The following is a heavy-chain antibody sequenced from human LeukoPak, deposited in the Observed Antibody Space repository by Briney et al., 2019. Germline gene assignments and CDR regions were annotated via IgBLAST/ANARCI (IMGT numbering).Heavy chain of an antibody. D-gene: IGHD5-18*01. J-gene: IGHJ3*02. V-gene: IGHV4-30-2*01. CDR3: ARDLGYSYGDAFDI. Sequence: SETLSLTCTVSGGSISSGGYYWSWIRQPPGKGLEWIGYIYHSGSTYYNPSLKSRVTISVDTSKNQFSLKLSSVTAADTAVYYCARDLGYSYGDAFDIWGQGTMVTVSS. CDR2: IYHSGST. CDR1: GGSISSGGYY.